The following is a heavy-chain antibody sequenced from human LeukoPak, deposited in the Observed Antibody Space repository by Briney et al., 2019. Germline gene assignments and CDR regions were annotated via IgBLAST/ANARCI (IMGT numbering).Heavy chain of an antibody. CDR1: GGTFSSYG. D-gene: IGHD3-16*01. CDR2: IIAMFNMT. J-gene: IGHJ4*02. Sequence: SVKVSCKASGGTFSSYGIVWVRQAPGQGLEWMGGIIAMFNMTTQAQHFKGRVTFTADESTATAYMALSGLRSGDTAMYYCAREMGSLEVWGQGTLVIVSS. CDR3: AREMGSLEV. V-gene: IGHV1-69*01.